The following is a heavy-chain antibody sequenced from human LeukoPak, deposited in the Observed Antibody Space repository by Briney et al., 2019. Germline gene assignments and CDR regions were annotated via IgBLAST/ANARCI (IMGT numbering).Heavy chain of an antibody. CDR1: GFTFSTYS. V-gene: IGHV3-48*04. CDR3: APGYCSSSSCTHYFEY. Sequence: GGSLRLSCAASGFTFSTYSMNWVRQAPGKGLEWVSYISSSSNTIYYVDSVKGRYTISRDNGKDSLYLQMNSLRAEDTAVYYCAPGYCSSSSCTHYFEYWGQGTLVTVSS. D-gene: IGHD2-2*01. CDR2: ISSSSNTI. J-gene: IGHJ4*02.